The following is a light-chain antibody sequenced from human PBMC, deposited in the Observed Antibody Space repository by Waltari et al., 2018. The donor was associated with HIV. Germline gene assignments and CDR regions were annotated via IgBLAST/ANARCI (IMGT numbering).Light chain of an antibody. CDR1: SSVVGSYNL. Sequence: QSALTQPASVSRSPGQSITISCTGTSSVVGSYNLVSWDQQHPGKAPKPRIYEVSKRPSGVSNRFSGSKSGNTASLTISGLQAEDEADYYCCSYAGSNTWVFGGGTKLTVL. CDR3: CSYAGSNTWV. J-gene: IGLJ3*02. CDR2: EVS. V-gene: IGLV2-23*02.